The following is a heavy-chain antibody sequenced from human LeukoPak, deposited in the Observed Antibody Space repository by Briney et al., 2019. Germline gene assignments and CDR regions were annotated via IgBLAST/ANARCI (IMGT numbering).Heavy chain of an antibody. D-gene: IGHD2-8*01. CDR3: ARDKWRVYGMDV. J-gene: IGHJ6*02. Sequence: PSETLSLTCAVYGGSFSGYYWSWIRQPPGKGLEWIGEINHSGSTNYNPSLKSRVTISVGTSKNQFSLKLSSVTAADTAVYYCARDKWRVYGMDVWGQGTTVTVSS. CDR1: GGSFSGYY. V-gene: IGHV4-34*01. CDR2: INHSGST.